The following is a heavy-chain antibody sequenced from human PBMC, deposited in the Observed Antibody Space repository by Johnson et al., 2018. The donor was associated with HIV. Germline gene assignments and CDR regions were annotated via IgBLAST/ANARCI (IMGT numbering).Heavy chain of an antibody. CDR2: ISYDGSSK. CDR3: AAGGGDCYPSHWGFCAFDI. V-gene: IGHV3-30*03. D-gene: IGHD2-21*01. J-gene: IGHJ3*02. Sequence: QVQLVESGGGVVQPGGSLRLSCAASRFTFSTYGMHWVRQAPGKGLEWVAVISYDGSSKFYADSVKGRFTISRDNSKNTLYLQMNSLTGEDTAIYYCAAGGGDCYPSHWGFCAFDIWGRGTMVTVSS. CDR1: RFTFSTYG.